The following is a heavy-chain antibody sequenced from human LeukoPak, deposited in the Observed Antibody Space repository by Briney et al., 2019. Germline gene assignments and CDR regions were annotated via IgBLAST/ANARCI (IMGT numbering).Heavy chain of an antibody. J-gene: IGHJ3*02. D-gene: IGHD5-24*01. CDR3: ARTGWLQFAFDI. Sequence: PSETLSLTCTVSGGSISSYYWSWIRQPPGKGLEWIGYIYYSGSTNYNPSLKSRVTISVDTSKNQFSLKLSSVTAADTAVYYCARTGWLQFAFDIWGQGTMVTVSS. CDR1: GGSISSYY. CDR2: IYYSGST. V-gene: IGHV4-59*01.